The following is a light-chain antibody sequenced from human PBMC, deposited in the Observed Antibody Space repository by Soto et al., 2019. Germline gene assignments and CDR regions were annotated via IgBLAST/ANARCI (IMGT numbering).Light chain of an antibody. V-gene: IGKV1-39*01. Sequence: DIQMTQSPTSLSASVGDRVTVTCRASQSISNNLSWYQQKPGKAPRLLIYAASSLQRGVPSRFSGSGSGTDFTLTISSLQPEDFATYFCLKTYSTWTFGQGTKVEIK. CDR2: AAS. J-gene: IGKJ1*01. CDR1: QSISNN. CDR3: LKTYSTWT.